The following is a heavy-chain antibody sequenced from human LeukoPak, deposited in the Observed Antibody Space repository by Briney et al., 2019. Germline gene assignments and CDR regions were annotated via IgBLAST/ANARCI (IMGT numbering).Heavy chain of an antibody. J-gene: IGHJ4*02. D-gene: IGHD3-22*01. V-gene: IGHV3-53*01. Sequence: PGGPLRLSCAASEFTVSSNYMTWVRQAPGKGLEWVSIISSGGNTYYADSVKGRFTISRDISKHTLYLQMNSLRAEDTAVYYCARGDSSGYAFDYWGQGTLVTVSS. CDR2: ISSGGNT. CDR1: EFTVSSNY. CDR3: ARGDSSGYAFDY.